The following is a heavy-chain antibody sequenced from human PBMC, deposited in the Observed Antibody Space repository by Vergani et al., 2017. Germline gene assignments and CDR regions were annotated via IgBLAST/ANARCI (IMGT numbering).Heavy chain of an antibody. D-gene: IGHD2-15*01. CDR3: ARSIGYCTSGSCRPYYFDL. CDR2: VNFVTGAA. V-gene: IGHV1-46*02. J-gene: IGHJ4*02. Sequence: QVQLVQSGAAVKKPGASAKVSCTASGYIFKNYYMHWLRLAPGQGFQWMGVVNFVTGAATSPQKFEGRITMTRDTSTATFYMDLRSLKHADTAIYYCARSIGYCTSGSCRPYYFDLWGQGTLVTVSS. CDR1: GYIFKNYY.